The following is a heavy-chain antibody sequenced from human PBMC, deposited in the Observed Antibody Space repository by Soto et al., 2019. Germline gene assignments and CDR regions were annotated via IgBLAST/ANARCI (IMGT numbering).Heavy chain of an antibody. V-gene: IGHV3-33*01. Sequence: QVQLVESGGGVVQPGRSLRLSCAASGFTFSSYGMHWVRQAPGKGLEWVAVIWYDGSNKYYADSVKGRFTISRDNSKITLYLQMNSLRAEDTAVYYCARDGSSGWTRNYYSGMDVWGQGTTVTVSS. CDR3: ARDGSSGWTRNYYSGMDV. CDR1: GFTFSSYG. D-gene: IGHD6-19*01. J-gene: IGHJ6*02. CDR2: IWYDGSNK.